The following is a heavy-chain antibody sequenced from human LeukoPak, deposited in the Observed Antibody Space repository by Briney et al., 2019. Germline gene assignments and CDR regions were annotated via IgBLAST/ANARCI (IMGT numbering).Heavy chain of an antibody. CDR2: ISYDGSNK. J-gene: IGHJ6*02. Sequence: GRSLRLSCAASGFTFSSYGMHWVRQAPGKGLEWVAVISYDGSNKYYADPVKARFTISRDNSKNTLYLQMNSLRAEDTAVYYCAKGGANIVVVVAPRDYYGMDVWGQGTTVTVSS. CDR3: AKGGANIVVVVAPRDYYGMDV. D-gene: IGHD2-15*01. V-gene: IGHV3-30*18. CDR1: GFTFSSYG.